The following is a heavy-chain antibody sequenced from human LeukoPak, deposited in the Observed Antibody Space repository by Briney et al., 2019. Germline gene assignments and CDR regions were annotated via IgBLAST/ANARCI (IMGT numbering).Heavy chain of an antibody. CDR2: IRYDGSNK. J-gene: IGHJ2*01. Sequence: PGGSLRLSCAASGFTFSSYGMHWVRQAPGKGLEWVAFIRYDGSNKYYADSVKGRFTISRDNSKNTLYLQMNSLRAEDTAVYYCTTYSSNRYWYFDLWGRGTLVTVSS. CDR3: TTYSSNRYWYFDL. CDR1: GFTFSSYG. V-gene: IGHV3-30*02. D-gene: IGHD6-13*01.